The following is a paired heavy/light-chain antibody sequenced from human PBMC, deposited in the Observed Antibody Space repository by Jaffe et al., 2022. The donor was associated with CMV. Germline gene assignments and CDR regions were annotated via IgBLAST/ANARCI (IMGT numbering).Light chain of an antibody. CDR1: QSISTY. V-gene: IGKV1-39*01. J-gene: IGKJ4*01. Sequence: DIQMTQSPSSLSASVGDRVTITCRASQSISTYLNWYQQKPGQAPNLLIYTASSLQSGVPSRFSGSGSGTTFTLTITSLQPEDFATYYCQQSYTTSVTFGGGTKVEI. CDR3: QQSYTTSVT. CDR2: TAS.
Heavy chain of an antibody. CDR1: GDSISGSNYN. Sequence: QLHLQESGPGLVKPSETLSLTCTVFGDSISGSNYNWDWIRQPPGKGLEWIGSIYYSGSTYYNPSLKSRVTISVDTSQNQFSLKLASVTAADTAVYFCARRGCSGEICYDSRGWIDPWGQGILVTVSS. CDR2: IYYSGST. J-gene: IGHJ5*02. CDR3: ARRGCSGEICYDSRGWIDP. D-gene: IGHD2-15*01. V-gene: IGHV4-39*01.